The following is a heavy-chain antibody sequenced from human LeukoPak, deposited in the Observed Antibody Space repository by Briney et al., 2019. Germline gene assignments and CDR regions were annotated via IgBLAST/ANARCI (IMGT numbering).Heavy chain of an antibody. V-gene: IGHV1-69*01. D-gene: IGHD3-9*01. J-gene: IGHJ6*03. CDR1: GGTFSSYA. CDR3: ARVRYDILTGYPNPDYYYYYYMDV. Sequence: SVKVSCKASGGTFSSYAISWVRQAPGQGLEWMGGIIPIFGTANYAQKFQGRVTITADESTSTAYMELSSLRSEDTAVYYCARVRYDILTGYPNPDYYYYYYMDVWGEGTTVTVSS. CDR2: IIPIFGTA.